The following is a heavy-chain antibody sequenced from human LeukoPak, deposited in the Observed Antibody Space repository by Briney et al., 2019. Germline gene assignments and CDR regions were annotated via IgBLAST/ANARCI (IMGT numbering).Heavy chain of an antibody. Sequence: PGGSLRLSCAASGFTFSSYAMHWVRQAPGKGLEWVAVISYDGSNKYYADSVKGRFTISRDNSKNTLYLQMNSLRAEDTAVYYCARERDTAMVDYFDYWGQGTLVTVSS. D-gene: IGHD5-18*01. CDR3: ARERDTAMVDYFDY. CDR1: GFTFSSYA. CDR2: ISYDGSNK. J-gene: IGHJ4*02. V-gene: IGHV3-30*04.